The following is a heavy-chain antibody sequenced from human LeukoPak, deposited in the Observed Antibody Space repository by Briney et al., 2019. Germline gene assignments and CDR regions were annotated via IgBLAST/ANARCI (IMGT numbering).Heavy chain of an antibody. CDR3: ASRGSSGYYLPFDY. CDR1: GYTFTGYY. CDR2: INPNSGGT. D-gene: IGHD3-22*01. V-gene: IGHV1-2*02. Sequence: GASVKVSCKASGYTFTGYYMHWVRQAPGQGLEWMGWINPNSGGTNYAQKFQGRVTMTRDTSISTAYMELSSLRSEDTAVYYCASRGSSGYYLPFDYWAREPWSPSPQ. J-gene: IGHJ4*02.